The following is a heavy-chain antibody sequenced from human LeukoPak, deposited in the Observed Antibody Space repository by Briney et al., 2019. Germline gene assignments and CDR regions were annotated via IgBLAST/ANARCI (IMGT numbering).Heavy chain of an antibody. CDR3: ARDSGTTGEVKFDP. V-gene: IGHV4-4*07. D-gene: IGHD3-10*01. CDR2: ISGSGTI. Sequence: SETLSLTCTVSGGSISSYYWSWIRQPAGKGLEWIGRISGSGTITYNPALQSRLSISIDTSKNQFSLKLMSVTAADTAVYYCARDSGTTGEVKFDPWGQGTLVTVSS. J-gene: IGHJ5*02. CDR1: GGSISSYY.